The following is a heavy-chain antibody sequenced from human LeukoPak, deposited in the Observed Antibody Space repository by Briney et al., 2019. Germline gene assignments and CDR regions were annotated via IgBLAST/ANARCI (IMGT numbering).Heavy chain of an antibody. D-gene: IGHD3-22*01. CDR3: ARGGDYYDSSGYPIQH. Sequence: SETLSLTCTVSGGSISSYYWSWIRQPAGKGLEWIGRIYTSGSTNYNPSLKSRVTMSVDTSKNQSSLKLSSVTAADTAVYYCARGGDYYDSSGYPIQHWGQGTLVTVSS. CDR1: GGSISSYY. V-gene: IGHV4-4*07. J-gene: IGHJ1*01. CDR2: IYTSGST.